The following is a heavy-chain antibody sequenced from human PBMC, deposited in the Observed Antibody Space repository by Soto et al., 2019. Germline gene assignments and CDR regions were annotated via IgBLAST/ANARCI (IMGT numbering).Heavy chain of an antibody. CDR3: ARACYFDYYYMDV. CDR1: GGSISSSSYY. V-gene: IGHV4-39*01. Sequence: SETLSLTCTVSGGSISSSSYYWGWIRQPPGKGLEWIGSIYYGGSTYYNPSLKSRVTISVDTSKNQFSLKLSSVTAADTAVYYCARACYFDYYYMDVWGKGTTVTVSS. CDR2: IYYGGST. J-gene: IGHJ6*03.